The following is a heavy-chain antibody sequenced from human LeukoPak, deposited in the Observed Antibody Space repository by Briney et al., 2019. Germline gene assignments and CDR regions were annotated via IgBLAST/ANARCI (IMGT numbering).Heavy chain of an antibody. Sequence: PGGSLTLSCAASGFTFSSYAMSWVRQTPGKGLDWVSTISATGDGTVYADSVKGRFTISRDNSKNTLLLQMNSLRADDTAVYYCAKDWATLPSRLSPFDSWGQGILVTVSS. V-gene: IGHV3-23*01. CDR3: AKDWATLPSRLSPFDS. CDR1: GFTFSSYA. D-gene: IGHD6-6*01. CDR2: ISATGDGT. J-gene: IGHJ4*02.